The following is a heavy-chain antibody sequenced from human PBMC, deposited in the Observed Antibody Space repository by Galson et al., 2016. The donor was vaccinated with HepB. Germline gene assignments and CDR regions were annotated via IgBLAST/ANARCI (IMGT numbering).Heavy chain of an antibody. Sequence: SLRLSCAVSGFSFSNYAVTWVRQAPGKGLEWVSGISGRGGSTYYADSVKGRFTISRDNAKNSLYLQMNSQRAEDTAVYYCASGYSYGYFYYWGQGTLVTVSS. CDR2: ISGRGGST. J-gene: IGHJ4*02. D-gene: IGHD5-18*01. V-gene: IGHV3-23*01. CDR1: GFSFSNYA. CDR3: ASGYSYGYFYY.